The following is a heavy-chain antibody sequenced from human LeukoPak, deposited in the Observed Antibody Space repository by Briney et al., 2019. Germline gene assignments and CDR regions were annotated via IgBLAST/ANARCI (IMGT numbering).Heavy chain of an antibody. J-gene: IGHJ5*02. CDR2: IYSGGST. CDR3: TREFPTYL. CDR1: EFSVGSNY. V-gene: IGHV3-66*01. Sequence: GGSLRLSCAASEFSVGSNYMTWVRQAPGKGLEWVSLIYSGGSTYYADSVKGRFTISRDNSKNTLYLQMNSLRAEDTALYYCTREFPTYLWGQGTLVTVSS.